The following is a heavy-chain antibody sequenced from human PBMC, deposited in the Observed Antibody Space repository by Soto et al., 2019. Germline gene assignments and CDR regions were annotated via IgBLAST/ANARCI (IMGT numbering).Heavy chain of an antibody. D-gene: IGHD2-21*02. CDR2: ITGSGGST. CDR1: GFTFSTYA. Sequence: GGSLRLSCAASGFTFSTYAMIWVRQAPGKGLEWVSVITGSGGSTYYADSVKGRFTISRDNSKNTLYLQMNSLRAEDTAVYYCAKEPYCGGDCSTPGPDVPYWGQGTLVTVSS. V-gene: IGHV3-23*01. CDR3: AKEPYCGGDCSTPGPDVPY. J-gene: IGHJ4*02.